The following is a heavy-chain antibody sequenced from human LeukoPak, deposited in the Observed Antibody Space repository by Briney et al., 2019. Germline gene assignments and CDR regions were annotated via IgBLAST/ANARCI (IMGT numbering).Heavy chain of an antibody. CDR1: GYSFTSYW. V-gene: IGHV5-51*01. J-gene: IGHJ6*03. D-gene: IGHD6-6*01. CDR3: ARVYSSSSHYYYYYMDV. CDR2: IYPGDSDT. Sequence: GESLKISCKGSGYSFTSYWIGWVRQMPGKGLEWMGIIYPGDSDTRYSPSFQGQVTISADKSISTAYLQWSSLKASDTAMYYCARVYSSSSHYYYYYMDVWGKGTTVTVSS.